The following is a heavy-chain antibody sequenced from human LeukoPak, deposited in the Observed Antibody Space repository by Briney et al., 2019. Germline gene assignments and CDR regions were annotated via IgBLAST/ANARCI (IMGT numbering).Heavy chain of an antibody. J-gene: IGHJ4*02. CDR1: GFTFSNAW. CDR3: TTDGGNEWPMITFGGVIDFFDY. CDR2: IKSKTDGGTT. Sequence: KTGGSLRLSCAAPGFTFSNAWMSWVRQAPGKGLEWVGRIKSKTDGGTTDYAAPVKGRFTISRDDSKNTLYLQMNSLKTEDTAVYYCTTDGGNEWPMITFGGVIDFFDYWGQGTLVTVSS. V-gene: IGHV3-15*01. D-gene: IGHD3-16*02.